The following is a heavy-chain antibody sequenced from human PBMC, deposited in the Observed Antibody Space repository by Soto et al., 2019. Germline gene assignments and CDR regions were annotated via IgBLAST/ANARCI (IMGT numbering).Heavy chain of an antibody. D-gene: IGHD2-15*01. CDR3: ARRGGGVVLAATTPFDY. CDR2: IYHSGST. V-gene: IGHV4-4*02. CDR1: SGSITSANW. J-gene: IGHJ4*02. Sequence: QVPLQESGPRLVRPSGTLSLTCTVSSGSITSANWWSWVRQPPGRGLEWIGEIYHSGSTNYNLSLKSRATLSVDKSKNQFSLSLSSVTAADTAIYYCARRGGGVVLAATTPFDYWGQGTVVTVSS.